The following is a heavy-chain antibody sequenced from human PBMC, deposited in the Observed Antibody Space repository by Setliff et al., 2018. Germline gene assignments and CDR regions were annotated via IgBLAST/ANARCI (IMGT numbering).Heavy chain of an antibody. Sequence: TSETLSLTCTVSDGSLNSGNYYWTWIRQPAGKALEWIGHIHGTEGTHYNPSLESRVTISRDKSPNQFSLMLRSVTAADTALYYCARGYYNGRGYYYLPCSFASWGRGIVVTVSS. CDR1: DGSLNSGNYY. CDR3: ARGYYNGRGYYYLPCSFAS. CDR2: IHGTEGT. V-gene: IGHV4-61*09. D-gene: IGHD3-10*01. J-gene: IGHJ4*02.